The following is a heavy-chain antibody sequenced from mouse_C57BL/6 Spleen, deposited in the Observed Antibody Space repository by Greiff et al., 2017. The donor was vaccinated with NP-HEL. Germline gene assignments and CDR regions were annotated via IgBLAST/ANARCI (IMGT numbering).Heavy chain of an antibody. CDR2: IYPGSGST. CDR1: GYTFTSYW. Sequence: QVQLQQPGAELVKPGASVKMSCKASGYTFTSYWITWVKQRPGQGLEWIGDIYPGSGSTNYNEKFKSKATLTVDTSSSTAYMQLSSLTSEDSAVYYCARWGSYYGSSYDWYFDVWGTGTTVTVSS. V-gene: IGHV1-55*01. CDR3: ARWGSYYGSSYDWYFDV. D-gene: IGHD1-1*01. J-gene: IGHJ1*03.